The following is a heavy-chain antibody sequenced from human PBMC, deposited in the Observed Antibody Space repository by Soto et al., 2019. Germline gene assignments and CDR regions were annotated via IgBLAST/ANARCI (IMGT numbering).Heavy chain of an antibody. J-gene: IGHJ3*02. D-gene: IGHD3-22*01. CDR3: AKDESDRRAFDI. CDR2: ISGSGGST. Sequence: GGSQRLSCAASGFPFRSYARSWVRQDPGKGLEWVSAISGSGGSTYYADSVKGRFTISRDNSKNTLYLQMNSLRAEDTAVYYCAKDESDRRAFDIWGQGTMVTVS. CDR1: GFPFRSYA. V-gene: IGHV3-23*01.